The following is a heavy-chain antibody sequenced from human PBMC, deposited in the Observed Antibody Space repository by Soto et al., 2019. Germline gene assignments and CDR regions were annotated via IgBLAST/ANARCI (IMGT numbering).Heavy chain of an antibody. Sequence: EVQLLESGGGLVQPGGSLRLSCAASGFTFSSYAMSWVRQAPGKGLEWVSAISGSGGSTYYADSVKGRFTISRDNSKNSLYLQMNSLRAEDTAVYYCAKDSYYDILTPLFDYWGQGTLVTVSS. V-gene: IGHV3-23*01. CDR3: AKDSYYDILTPLFDY. CDR1: GFTFSSYA. D-gene: IGHD3-9*01. J-gene: IGHJ4*02. CDR2: ISGSGGST.